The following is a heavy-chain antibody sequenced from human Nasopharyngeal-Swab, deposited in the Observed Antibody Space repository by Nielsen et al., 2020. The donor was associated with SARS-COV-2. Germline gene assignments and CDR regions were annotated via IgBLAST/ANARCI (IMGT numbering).Heavy chain of an antibody. J-gene: IGHJ4*02. CDR1: GFTVSSDY. CDR3: ARDQVGATLAY. D-gene: IGHD1-26*01. V-gene: IGHV3-53*01. Sequence: GGSLRLSCAASGFTVSSDYMSWVRQAPGKGLEWVSVIYSGGSTYYADSVKGRFTISRDNSKNTLYLQMSSLRAEDTAVYYCARDQVGATLAYWGQGTLVTVSS. CDR2: IYSGGST.